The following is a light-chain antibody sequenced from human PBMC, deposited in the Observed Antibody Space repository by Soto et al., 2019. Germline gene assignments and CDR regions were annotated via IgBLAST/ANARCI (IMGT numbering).Light chain of an antibody. V-gene: IGKV3-15*01. Sequence: EIVLTQSPALLSVSPGERVTLSCRASQSVNNNLAWYQQRPGQAPRLLIYDTSSRATGVPARFSGSGSGTEFTLTISSLKAEDFAVYYCQQYNDRPPLTFGGGTKVDIK. CDR1: QSVNNN. J-gene: IGKJ4*01. CDR2: DTS. CDR3: QQYNDRPPLT.